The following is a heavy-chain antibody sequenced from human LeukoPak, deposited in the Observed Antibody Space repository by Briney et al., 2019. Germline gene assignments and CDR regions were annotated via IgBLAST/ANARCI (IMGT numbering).Heavy chain of an antibody. J-gene: IGHJ3*02. D-gene: IGHD3-10*01. CDR2: IWYDGSNK. CDR1: GFTFSSFA. Sequence: GGSLRLSCVVSGFTFSSFAMNWVRQAPGKGLEWVALIWYDGSNKYYVDSVKGRFTISRDNSKNTLYLQMNSLRAEDTAVYYCAREWYYGSGTSDAFDIWGQGTMVTVS. V-gene: IGHV3-33*08. CDR3: AREWYYGSGTSDAFDI.